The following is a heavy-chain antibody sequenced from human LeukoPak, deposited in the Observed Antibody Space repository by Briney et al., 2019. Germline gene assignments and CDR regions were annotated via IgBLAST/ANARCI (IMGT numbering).Heavy chain of an antibody. CDR1: GYSISSGYY. J-gene: IGHJ4*02. V-gene: IGHV4-38-2*02. CDR3: ARVGGWPRYYFDY. D-gene: IGHD6-19*01. Sequence: SETLSLTCTVSGYSISSGYYWGWIRQPPGKGLEWIGSIYHSGSTYYNPSLKSRVTISVDTSKNQFSLKLSSVTAADTAVYYCARVGGWPRYYFDYWGQGTLVTVSS. CDR2: IYHSGST.